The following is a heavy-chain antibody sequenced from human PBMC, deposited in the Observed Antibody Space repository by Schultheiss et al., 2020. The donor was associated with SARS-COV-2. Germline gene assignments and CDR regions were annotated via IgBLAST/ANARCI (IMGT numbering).Heavy chain of an antibody. CDR3: ASAESIAARPRWFDP. CDR2: IVVGSGNT. J-gene: IGHJ5*02. Sequence: SVKVSCKASGFTFTSSAVQWVRQARGQRLEWIGWIVVGSGNTNYAQKFQERVTITRDMSTSTAYMELSSLRSDDTAVYYCASAESIAARPRWFDPWGQGTLVTVSS. D-gene: IGHD6-6*01. CDR1: GFTFTSSA. V-gene: IGHV1-58*01.